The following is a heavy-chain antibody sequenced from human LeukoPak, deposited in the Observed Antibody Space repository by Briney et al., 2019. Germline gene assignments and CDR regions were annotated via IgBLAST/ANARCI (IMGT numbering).Heavy chain of an antibody. CDR3: ARFGYLGNYFDY. CDR1: GFTFSSYA. V-gene: IGHV3-30-3*01. Sequence: GGSLRLSCAASGFTFSSYAMHWVRQAPGKGLGWVAVISYDGSNKYYADSVKGRFTISRDNSKNTLYLQMNSLRAEDTAVYYCARFGYLGNYFDYWGQGTLVTVSS. CDR2: ISYDGSNK. J-gene: IGHJ4*02. D-gene: IGHD3-16*01.